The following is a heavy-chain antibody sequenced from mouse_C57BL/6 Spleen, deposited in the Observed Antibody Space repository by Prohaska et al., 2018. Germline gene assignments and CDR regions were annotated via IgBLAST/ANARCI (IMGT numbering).Heavy chain of an antibody. CDR1: GFSLSTSGMG. Sequence: QVTLKESGPGILQSSQTLSLTCSFSGFSLSTSGMGVSWIRQPSGKGLEWLAHIYWDDDKRYNPSLKSRLTISKDTSRNQVFLKITSVDTADTATYYCARDYYGSSYDYAMDYWGQGTSVTVSS. D-gene: IGHD1-1*01. J-gene: IGHJ4*01. CDR3: ARDYYGSSYDYAMDY. V-gene: IGHV8-12*01. CDR2: IYWDDDK.